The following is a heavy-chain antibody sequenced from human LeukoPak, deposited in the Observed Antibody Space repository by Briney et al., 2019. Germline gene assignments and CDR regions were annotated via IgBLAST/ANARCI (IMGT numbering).Heavy chain of an antibody. CDR2: AYYSGAT. V-gene: IGHV4-59*01. CDR1: GDSINNYY. J-gene: IGHJ4*02. Sequence: SETLSLTCSVSGDSINNYYWSWIRQPPGKGLEWIGYAYYSGATNYNPSLKSRVTISLDTSNNQFSLKLRSVTAADTAVCYCARWDRYFFDYWGQGTLVSVSS. CDR3: ARWDRYFFDY. D-gene: IGHD1-26*01.